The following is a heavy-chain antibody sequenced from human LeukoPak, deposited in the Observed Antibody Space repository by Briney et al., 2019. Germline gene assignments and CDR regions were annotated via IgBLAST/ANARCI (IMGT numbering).Heavy chain of an antibody. J-gene: IGHJ4*02. Sequence: GGSLRLSCAASGFTLSSYAMSWVRQAPGKGLEWVSSVSGSGSATYYAESVKGRFTISRDNSKNTLCLQMNSQRAEDTAVYYCAKETYYDSSGYSEGYFDYWGQGSLVTVSS. CDR2: VSGSGSAT. CDR1: GFTLSSYA. CDR3: AKETYYDSSGYSEGYFDY. D-gene: IGHD3-22*01. V-gene: IGHV3-23*01.